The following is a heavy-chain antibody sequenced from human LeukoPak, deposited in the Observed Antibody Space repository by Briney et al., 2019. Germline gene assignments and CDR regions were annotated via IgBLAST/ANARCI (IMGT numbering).Heavy chain of an antibody. Sequence: ASVKVSCKASGYTFTGYYIHWVRQAPGQGLEWMGWINPNSGGTNYAQKFQGRVTMTRDTSISTAYMELSRLRSDDTAVYYCARVGAAAGRRYAFDIWGQGTMVTVSS. CDR1: GYTFTGYY. D-gene: IGHD6-13*01. CDR3: ARVGAAAGRRYAFDI. V-gene: IGHV1-2*02. J-gene: IGHJ3*02. CDR2: INPNSGGT.